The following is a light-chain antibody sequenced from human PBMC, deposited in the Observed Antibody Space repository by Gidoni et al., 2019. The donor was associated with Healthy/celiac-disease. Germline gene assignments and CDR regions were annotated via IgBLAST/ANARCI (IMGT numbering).Light chain of an antibody. CDR3: SSYTSSSIVG. Sequence: QSALTQPASASGSPGQSITISCTGTSSDVGGYNYVSWYQQHPGKAPKLMIYEVSNRPSGVSNRFSGSKSGNTASLTISGLQAEDEADYYCSSYTSSSIVGIGGGTKLTVL. CDR2: EVS. J-gene: IGLJ2*01. V-gene: IGLV2-14*01. CDR1: SSDVGGYNY.